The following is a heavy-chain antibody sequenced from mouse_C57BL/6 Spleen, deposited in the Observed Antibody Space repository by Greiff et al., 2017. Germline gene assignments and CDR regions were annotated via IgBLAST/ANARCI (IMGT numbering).Heavy chain of an antibody. CDR3: ASLYYGSRYFDV. Sequence: EVMVVESGGGLVKPGGSLKLSCAASGFTFSDYGMHWVRQAPEKGLEWVAYISSGSSTIYYADAVKGRFTISRDNAKNTLFLQMTSLRSEDTAMYYCASLYYGSRYFDVWGTGTTVTVSS. J-gene: IGHJ1*03. V-gene: IGHV5-17*01. D-gene: IGHD1-1*01. CDR2: ISSGSSTI. CDR1: GFTFSDYG.